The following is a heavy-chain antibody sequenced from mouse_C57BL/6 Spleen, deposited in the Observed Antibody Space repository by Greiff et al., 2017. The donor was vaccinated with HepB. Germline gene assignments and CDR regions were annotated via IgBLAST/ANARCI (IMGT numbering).Heavy chain of an antibody. CDR2: INPNNGGT. V-gene: IGHV1-26*01. J-gene: IGHJ3*01. Sequence: EVQLQESGPELVKPGASVKISCKASGYTFTDYYMNWVKQSHGKSLEWIGDINPNNGGTSYNQKFKGKATLTVDKSSSTAYMELRSLTSEDSAVYYCAVPGQGNSWFAYWGQGTLVTVSA. CDR1: GYTFTDYY. D-gene: IGHD2-1*01. CDR3: AVPGQGNSWFAY.